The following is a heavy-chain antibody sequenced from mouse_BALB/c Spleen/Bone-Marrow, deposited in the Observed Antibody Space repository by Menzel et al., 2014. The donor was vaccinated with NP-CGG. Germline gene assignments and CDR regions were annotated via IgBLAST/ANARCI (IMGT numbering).Heavy chain of an antibody. CDR1: GFTFTDYY. V-gene: IGHV7-3*02. J-gene: IGHJ4*01. Sequence: EVKLVESGGGLVQHGGSLRLSCTTSGFTFTDYYMSWVRQPPGKALEGLAFIRNKAYAYTTEYSASVRGRFTISRDNSQSILYLQMNTQRAEDSAAYYCARFPMDYWGQGTSVTVSS. CDR3: ARFPMDY. CDR2: IRNKAYAYTT.